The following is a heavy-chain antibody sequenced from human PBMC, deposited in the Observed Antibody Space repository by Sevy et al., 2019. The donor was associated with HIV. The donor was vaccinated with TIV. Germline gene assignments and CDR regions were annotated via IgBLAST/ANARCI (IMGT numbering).Heavy chain of an antibody. Sequence: SETLSLTCTVSGGSNSRRTDYWAWFRQPPGKGLEWIGSIYYSGSTYFNPSLKSRVTISVDTSKNQFSLKLRSVTASDTAVYYCARQAYGDYVAWYFDLWGRGTLVTVSS. D-gene: IGHD4-17*01. CDR3: ARQAYGDYVAWYFDL. CDR1: GGSNSRRTDY. V-gene: IGHV4-39*01. J-gene: IGHJ2*01. CDR2: IYYSGST.